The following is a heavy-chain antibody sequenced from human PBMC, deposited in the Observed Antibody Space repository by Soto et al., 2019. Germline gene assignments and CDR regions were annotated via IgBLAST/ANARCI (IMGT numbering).Heavy chain of an antibody. Sequence: PEGSLRLSCAASGFSFSGYAMNWVRQAPGKGLEWVSSISGSGSTTYYADSVRGRFTISRDNSENTVYLQMNNVRAEDTAVYYCAKGSRGYSGYVFEYCGQGTLVPVSS. CDR3: AKGSRGYSGYVFEY. CDR2: ISGSGSTT. V-gene: IGHV3-23*01. D-gene: IGHD5-12*01. CDR1: GFSFSGYA. J-gene: IGHJ4*02.